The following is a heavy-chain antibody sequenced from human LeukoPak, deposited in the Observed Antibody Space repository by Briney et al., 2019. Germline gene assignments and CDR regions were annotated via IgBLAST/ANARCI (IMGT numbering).Heavy chain of an antibody. CDR1: GGSISSGSFY. CDR2: FHSSGRT. V-gene: IGHV4-61*02. CDR3: ARGLRGYSYGYVPWELYYYMDV. J-gene: IGHJ6*03. Sequence: SETLSLTCTVSGGSISSGSFYWSWIRQPAGKGLEWIGRFHSSGRTNYNPSLKSRVTISVDTSKNQFSLKLSPVTAADTAVYYCARGLRGYSYGYVPWELYYYMDVWGKGTTVTISS. D-gene: IGHD5-18*01.